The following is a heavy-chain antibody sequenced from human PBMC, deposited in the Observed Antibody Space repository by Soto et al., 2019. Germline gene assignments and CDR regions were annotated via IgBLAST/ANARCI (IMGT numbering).Heavy chain of an antibody. J-gene: IGHJ4*02. D-gene: IGHD2-21*02. V-gene: IGHV1-18*01. CDR1: GLTFSSYA. CDR3: ARVRVTYDAGYFFDY. Sequence: QVQLVQSGAEVKKPGASMKISCKASGLTFSSYAFTWVRQAPGQGLEWMGWISAYTGNANYAHKFQGRVTMTTDTPTSIAYMELRSLRSDNTAVYYCARVRVTYDAGYFFDYWGQGTLVTVSS. CDR2: ISAYTGNA.